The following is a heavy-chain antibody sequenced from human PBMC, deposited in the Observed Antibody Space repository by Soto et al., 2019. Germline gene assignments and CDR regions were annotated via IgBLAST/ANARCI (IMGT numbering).Heavy chain of an antibody. J-gene: IGHJ6*02. V-gene: IGHV3-30*18. D-gene: IGHD6-13*01. CDR1: GFTFSSYG. CDR2: ISYDGSNK. Sequence: QVQLVESGGGVVQPGRSLRLSCAASGFTFSSYGMHWVRQAPGKGLEWVAVISYDGSNKYYADSVKGRFTISRDNSKNTLYPQMNSLRAEDTAVYYCAKGSWESNYYGMDVWGQGTTVTVSS. CDR3: AKGSWESNYYGMDV.